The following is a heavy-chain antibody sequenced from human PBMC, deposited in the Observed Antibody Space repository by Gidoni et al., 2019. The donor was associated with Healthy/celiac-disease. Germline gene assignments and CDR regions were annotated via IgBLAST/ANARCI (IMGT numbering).Heavy chain of an antibody. V-gene: IGHV4-31*03. D-gene: IGHD2-15*01. CDR2: IYYSGST. CDR1: GGSISSGGYY. CDR3: ARDVPPLHHYDP. Sequence: QVQLQESGPGLVKPSQTLSPTCTISGGSISSGGYYWSWIRQHPGKGLEWIGYIYYSGSTYYNPSLKSRVTISVDTSKNQFSLKLSSVTAADTAVYYCARDVPPLHHYDPWGQGTLVTVSS. J-gene: IGHJ5*02.